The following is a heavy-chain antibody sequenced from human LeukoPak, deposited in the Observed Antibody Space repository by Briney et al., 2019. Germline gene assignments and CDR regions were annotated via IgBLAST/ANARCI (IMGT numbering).Heavy chain of an antibody. D-gene: IGHD5-18*01. J-gene: IGHJ4*02. CDR2: INSDGSSI. Sequence: GGSLRLSCAASGFTFSSHWMHWVSQAPGKGLEWVSRINSDGSSISYSDSAKGRFTIARDNAKSTLYLQMNSLRAEDTAVYYCTSDTVHRAVGIDYWGQGTLVTVSS. CDR3: TSDTVHRAVGIDY. V-gene: IGHV3-74*01. CDR1: GFTFSSHW.